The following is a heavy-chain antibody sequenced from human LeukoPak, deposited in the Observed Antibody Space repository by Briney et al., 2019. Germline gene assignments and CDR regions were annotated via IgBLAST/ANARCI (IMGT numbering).Heavy chain of an antibody. J-gene: IGHJ4*02. V-gene: IGHV3-23*01. CDR3: AKKGATTGDFDY. D-gene: IGHD1-26*01. Sequence: GGSLRLSCAASGFTFSNFLMTWARQAPGKGPEWVSAISGSGGDIYYADSVKGRFTISRDNSKNTLYLQMNSLRAEDTAVYYCAKKGATTGDFDYWGQGTLVTVSS. CDR2: ISGSGGDI. CDR1: GFTFSNFL.